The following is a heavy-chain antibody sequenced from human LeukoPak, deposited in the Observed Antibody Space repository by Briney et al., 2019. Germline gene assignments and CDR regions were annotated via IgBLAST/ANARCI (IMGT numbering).Heavy chain of an antibody. CDR1: GYTFTGYY. D-gene: IGHD3-10*01. V-gene: IGHV1-2*02. CDR2: INPNSGGT. CDR3: ARQNYYSRIVDY. J-gene: IGHJ4*02. Sequence: ASVKVSCKASGYTFTGYYMHWVRQAPGQGLEWMGWINPNSGGTNYAQKFQGRVTMTRDTSICTAYMELSRLRSDDTAVYYCARQNYYSRIVDYWGQGTLVTVSS.